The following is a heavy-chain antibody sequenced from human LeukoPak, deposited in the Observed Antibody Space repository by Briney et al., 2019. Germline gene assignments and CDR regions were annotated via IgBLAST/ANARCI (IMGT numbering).Heavy chain of an antibody. D-gene: IGHD5-18*01. CDR3: AKDSAHSYGSSHFYYGMDV. Sequence: PSGGSLRLSCAASGFTFSSYGMHWVRQAPGKGLEWVAVISYDGSNKYYADSVKGRFTISRDNSKNTLYLQMNSLRAEDTAVYYCAKDSAHSYGSSHFYYGMDVWGQGTTVTVSS. J-gene: IGHJ6*02. CDR1: GFTFSSYG. CDR2: ISYDGSNK. V-gene: IGHV3-30*18.